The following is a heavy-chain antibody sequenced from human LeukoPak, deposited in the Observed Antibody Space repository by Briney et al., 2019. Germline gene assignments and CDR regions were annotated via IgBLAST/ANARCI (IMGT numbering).Heavy chain of an antibody. D-gene: IGHD6-6*01. J-gene: IGHJ4*02. V-gene: IGHV4-39*01. CDR1: GGSIGSSYYY. CDR2: IYYSGST. CDR3: ARHRIAARGSFDY. Sequence: PSETLSLTCTVSGGSIGSSYYYWGWIRQPPGRWLEWIGSIYYSGSTYYNPSLKSRVTISEDTSKNQFSLKLNSVTAAGTAVYYCARHRIAARGSFDYWGQGTLVTVSS.